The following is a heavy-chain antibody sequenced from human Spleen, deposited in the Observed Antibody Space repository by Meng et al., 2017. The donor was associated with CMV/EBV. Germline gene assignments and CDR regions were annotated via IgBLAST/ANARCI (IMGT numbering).Heavy chain of an antibody. CDR2: ISSSSSYI. V-gene: IGHV3-21*01. J-gene: IGHJ4*02. CDR3: ARDSGDFWSGYPGPFDY. Sequence: GESLKISCAASGFTFSSYSMNWVRQAPGKGLEWVSSISSSSSYIYYADSVKGRFTISRDNAKNSLYLQMNSLSAEDTAVYYCARDSGDFWSGYPGPFDYWGQGTLVTVSS. D-gene: IGHD3-3*01. CDR1: GFTFSSYS.